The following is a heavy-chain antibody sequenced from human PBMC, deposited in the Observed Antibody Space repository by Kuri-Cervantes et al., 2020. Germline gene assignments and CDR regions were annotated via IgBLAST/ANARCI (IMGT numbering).Heavy chain of an antibody. J-gene: IGHJ6*02. CDR1: GFTFDDYA. D-gene: IGHD5-12*01. CDR3: AREEVATPSRYYYYGMDV. Sequence: LSLTCAASGFTFDDYAMHWVRQAPGKGLEWVSGISWNSGSIGYADSVKGRFTISRDNSKNTLYLQMNSLRAEDTAVYYCAREEVATPSRYYYYGMDVWGQGTTVTVSS. V-gene: IGHV3-9*01. CDR2: ISWNSGSI.